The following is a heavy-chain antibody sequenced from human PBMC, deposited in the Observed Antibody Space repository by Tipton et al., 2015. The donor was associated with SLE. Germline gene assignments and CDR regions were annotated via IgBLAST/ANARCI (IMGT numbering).Heavy chain of an antibody. J-gene: IGHJ3*02. CDR2: IYSAGST. V-gene: IGHV3-23*03. CDR3: ASETPTSSYDAFDI. CDR1: GFSFTSYA. Sequence: SLRLSCAASGFSFTSYAMNWVRQAPGKGLEWVSLIYSAGSTSYADSVKGRFTVSRDTSKNTLYLQMNSLRAEDTAVYYCASETPTSSYDAFDIWGQGTVVTVSS. D-gene: IGHD1-26*01.